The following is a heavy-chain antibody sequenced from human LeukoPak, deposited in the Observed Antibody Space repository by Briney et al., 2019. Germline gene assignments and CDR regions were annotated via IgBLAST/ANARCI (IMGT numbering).Heavy chain of an antibody. V-gene: IGHV3-21*01. CDR2: ISSSSSYI. CDR3: ASPRVRGYSYGYDY. Sequence: GGSLRLSCAASGFTFSSYSMNWVRQAPGKGLEWVSSISSSSSYIYYADSVKGRFTISRDNAKNSLYLQMNSLRAEDTAVYYCASPRVRGYSYGYDYWGQGTLVTVSS. CDR1: GFTFSSYS. J-gene: IGHJ4*02. D-gene: IGHD5-18*01.